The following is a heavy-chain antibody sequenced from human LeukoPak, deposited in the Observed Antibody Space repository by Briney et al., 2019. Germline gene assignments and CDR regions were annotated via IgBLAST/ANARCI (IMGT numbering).Heavy chain of an antibody. Sequence: SETLSLTCTVSGGSISSTSYYWGWIRQPPGKGLEWIGSIYYSGSTYYNPSLKSRVTISVDTSKNQFSLKLTSVTAADTAVYYCARVPCCPIRYDSSGYHVYFDYWGQGTLVTVSS. CDR1: GGSISSTSYY. CDR2: IYYSGST. V-gene: IGHV4-39*07. CDR3: ARVPCCPIRYDSSGYHVYFDY. J-gene: IGHJ4*02. D-gene: IGHD3-22*01.